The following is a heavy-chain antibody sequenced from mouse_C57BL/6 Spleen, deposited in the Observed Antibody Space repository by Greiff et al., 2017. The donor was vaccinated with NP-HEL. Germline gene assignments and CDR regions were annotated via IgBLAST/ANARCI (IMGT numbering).Heavy chain of an antibody. CDR2: IDPSDSDT. J-gene: IGHJ2*01. Sequence: QVQLQQPGAELVRPGSSVKLSCKASGYTFTSYWMHWVKQRPIQGLEWIGNIDPSDSDTHYNQKFKDKATLTVDKSSSTAYMQLSSLTSEDSAVYYCASGWLLQFDYWGQGTTLTVSS. V-gene: IGHV1-52*01. D-gene: IGHD2-3*01. CDR1: GYTFTSYW. CDR3: ASGWLLQFDY.